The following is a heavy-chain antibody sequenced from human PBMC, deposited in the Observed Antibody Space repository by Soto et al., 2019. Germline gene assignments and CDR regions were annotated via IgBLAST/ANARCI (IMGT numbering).Heavy chain of an antibody. J-gene: IGHJ6*02. CDR3: ATTYYYDSSGYYDYYYYGMDV. V-gene: IGHV1-18*01. Sequence: ASVKVSCKASGYTFTSYGISWVRQAPGQGLEWMGWISAYNGNTNYAQKLQGRVTMTTDTSTSTAYMELRSLRSDDTAVYYCATTYYYDSSGYYDYYYYGMDVWGQGTTVTVS. CDR1: GYTFTSYG. D-gene: IGHD3-22*01. CDR2: ISAYNGNT.